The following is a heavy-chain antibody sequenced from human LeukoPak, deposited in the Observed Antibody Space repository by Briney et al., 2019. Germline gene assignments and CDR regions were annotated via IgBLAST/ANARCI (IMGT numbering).Heavy chain of an antibody. D-gene: IGHD5-18*01. V-gene: IGHV6-1*01. CDR3: VREGSIMVTHFDY. CDR2: TYYRSKWYN. Sequence: SQTLSLTCAISGDSVSSNSAAWNWIRHSPSRGLEWLGRTYYRSKWYNDYAVSVKSRITINPDTSKNQFSLQLNSVTPEDTAVYYCVREGSIMVTHFDYWGQGTLVTVSS. CDR1: GDSVSSNSAA. J-gene: IGHJ4*02.